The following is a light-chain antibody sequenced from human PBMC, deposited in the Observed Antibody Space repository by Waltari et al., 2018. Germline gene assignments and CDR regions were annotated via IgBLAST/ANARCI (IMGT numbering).Light chain of an antibody. CDR2: DAS. J-gene: IGKJ2*01. Sequence: EIVLTQSPGTLSLSPGERATLSCRASQSVSSNYLAWYQQKPGQAPRLLIYDASSRATGIPDRFSGSGSGTDFTLTISRLEPEEFAVYYCQQYGRSPPYTFGQGTKLEIK. CDR3: QQYGRSPPYT. V-gene: IGKV3-20*01. CDR1: QSVSSNY.